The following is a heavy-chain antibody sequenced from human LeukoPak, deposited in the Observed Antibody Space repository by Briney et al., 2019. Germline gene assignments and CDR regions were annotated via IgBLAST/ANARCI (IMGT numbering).Heavy chain of an antibody. CDR3: SKDSSSGSSYYFHGMEV. CDR2: IGDSGGDT. J-gene: IGHJ6*02. D-gene: IGHD3-10*01. Sequence: GGSLRLSCAGSGFTLSTYAMTWVRQAPGRGGGWVSSIGDSGGDTYYADSVKRRFTSSRDNSKNTLYLQMNSLTSEDPAVYYCSKDSSSGSSYYFHGMEVWGQGTTVTVSS. CDR1: GFTLSTYA. V-gene: IGHV3-23*01.